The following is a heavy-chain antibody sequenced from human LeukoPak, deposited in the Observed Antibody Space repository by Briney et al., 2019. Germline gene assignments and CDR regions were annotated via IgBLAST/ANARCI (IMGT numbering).Heavy chain of an antibody. J-gene: IGHJ4*02. CDR1: GFTFSSYS. CDR3: AKELTTERAPGVDS. V-gene: IGHV3-23*01. CDR2: ISGSGDTT. Sequence: GGSLRLSCTASGFTFSSYSMSWVRQGPGTGLEWVSAISGSGDTTFYADSVKGRFTISRDNSKKTLYLQVNSLRAEDTAVYFCAKELTTERAPGVDSWGQGTLVTVSS. D-gene: IGHD4-17*01.